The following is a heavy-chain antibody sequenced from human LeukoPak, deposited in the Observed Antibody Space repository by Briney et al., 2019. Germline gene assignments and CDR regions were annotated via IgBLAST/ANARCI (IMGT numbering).Heavy chain of an antibody. CDR3: ARGQVVRDF. CDR1: GGSISSSSYY. Sequence: SETLSLTCTVSGGSISSSSYYWGWIRQPPGKGLEWIGSIYYSGSTNYNPSLESRVTMSLDTSKNQFSLELTSVTAADTAVYYCARGQVVRDFWGQGTLVTVSS. J-gene: IGHJ4*02. V-gene: IGHV4-39*07. CDR2: IYYSGST. D-gene: IGHD2-15*01.